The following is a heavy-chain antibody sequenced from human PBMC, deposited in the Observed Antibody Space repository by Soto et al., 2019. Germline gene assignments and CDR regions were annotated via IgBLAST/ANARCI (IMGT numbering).Heavy chain of an antibody. D-gene: IGHD3-16*01. V-gene: IGHV4-61*01. CDR2: IYYSGTT. J-gene: IGHJ4*02. Sequence: RSLTCAVSGDSVSNYNYYWSWIRQPPGKGLEWIGYIYYSGTTNYNSYLKSRLSLSVDMSKNQFSLKLASVTAADTAVYFCARSQRGRTAFTFDYWGQGALVTVSS. CDR3: ARSQRGRTAFTFDY. CDR1: GDSVSNYNYY.